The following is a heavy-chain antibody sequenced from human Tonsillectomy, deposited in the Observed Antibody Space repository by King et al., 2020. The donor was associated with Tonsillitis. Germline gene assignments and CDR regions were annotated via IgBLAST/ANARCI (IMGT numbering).Heavy chain of an antibody. CDR1: GYDFSTYW. CDR2: IYPDDFDS. CDR3: ARQGEYYYDSSGYYPIASFDI. D-gene: IGHD3-22*01. Sequence: QLVQSGAEVKKPGASLKIFCKASGYDFSTYWIAWVRQMPGKGLEWMGIIYPDDFDSRYSPSFQGQVTISVDKSVSTAYLQWSSLKASDTAMYYCARQGEYYYDSSGYYPIASFDIWGLGTMVTVSS. J-gene: IGHJ3*02. V-gene: IGHV5-51*01.